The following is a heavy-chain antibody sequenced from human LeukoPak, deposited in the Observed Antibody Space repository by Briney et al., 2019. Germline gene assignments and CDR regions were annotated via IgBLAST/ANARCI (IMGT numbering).Heavy chain of an antibody. D-gene: IGHD6-19*01. J-gene: IGHJ4*02. CDR2: ISGYSGST. V-gene: IGHV1-18*01. CDR3: ARGHSSGRDYYFDT. CDR1: GYTFATYS. Sequence: ASVKVSCKTSGYTFATYSINWVRQAPGQGLEGMGWISGYSGSTIYAQNLQGRVTTTTDTSTTTAYMELRSLKSDDTAVYYCARGHSSGRDYYFDTWGQGTLVTVSS.